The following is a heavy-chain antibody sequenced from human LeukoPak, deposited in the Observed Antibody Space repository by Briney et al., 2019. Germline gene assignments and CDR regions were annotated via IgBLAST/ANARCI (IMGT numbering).Heavy chain of an antibody. D-gene: IGHD3-3*01. CDR2: IYYSGST. CDR1: GGSISSSSYY. V-gene: IGHV4-39*07. Sequence: SETLSLTCTVSGGSISSSSYYWGWIRQPPGKGLEWIGSIYYSGSTYYNPSLKGRVTISVDTSKNQFSLKLSSVTAADTAVYYCARSGDLEWLSSGNWFDPWGQGTLVTVSS. J-gene: IGHJ5*02. CDR3: ARSGDLEWLSSGNWFDP.